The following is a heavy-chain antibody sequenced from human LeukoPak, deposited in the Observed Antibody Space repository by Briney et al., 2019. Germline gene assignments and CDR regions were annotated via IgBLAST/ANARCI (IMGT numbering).Heavy chain of an antibody. V-gene: IGHV3-23*01. J-gene: IGHJ4*02. Sequence: GGSLRLLCAACGFTFSRYAMLGAPHARGKGLEWVSAISGGGDNTYYADSVKGRFTISRDNSKNTLYVQMTSLRAEDTAVYYCAREDTAMVLSLDYWGQGTLVTVSS. D-gene: IGHD5-18*01. CDR1: GFTFSRYA. CDR2: ISGGGDNT. CDR3: AREDTAMVLSLDY.